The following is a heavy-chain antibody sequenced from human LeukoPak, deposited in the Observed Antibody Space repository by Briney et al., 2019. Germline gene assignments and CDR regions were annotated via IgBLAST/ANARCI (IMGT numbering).Heavy chain of an antibody. V-gene: IGHV1-69*04. J-gene: IGHJ3*02. CDR3: AREITYYYGSGSYPPGAFDI. CDR2: IIPILGIA. CDR1: GGTFSSYA. Sequence: ASVKVSCKASGGTFSSYAISWVRQAPGQGLEWMGRIIPILGIANYAQKFQGRVTITADKSTSTAYMELSSLRSEDTAVYYCAREITYYYGSGSYPPGAFDIWGQGTMVTVSS. D-gene: IGHD3-10*01.